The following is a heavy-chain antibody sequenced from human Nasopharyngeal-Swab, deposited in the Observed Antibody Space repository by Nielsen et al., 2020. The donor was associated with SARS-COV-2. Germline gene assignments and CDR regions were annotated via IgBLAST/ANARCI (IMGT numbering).Heavy chain of an antibody. D-gene: IGHD1/OR15-1a*01. V-gene: IGHV3-48*04. CDR3: ARTEHGGSYYYGMDV. CDR2: ISDSSSII. Sequence: WIRQPPGKAMEWGSYISDSSSIIYYTNSVKGRFTVSRDNAKNSLYLQMNSLRAEDTAVYYCARTEHGGSYYYGMDVWGQGTTVTVSS. J-gene: IGHJ6*02.